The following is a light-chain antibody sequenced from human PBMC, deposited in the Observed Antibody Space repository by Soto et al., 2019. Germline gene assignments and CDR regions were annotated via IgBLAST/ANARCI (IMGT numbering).Light chain of an antibody. Sequence: IQFTQTPSSLSASVGDRVTLTCRASQGISSYLAWYQLKPGKAPKLLIYGTSSLQSGVPSRFSGSGSGTDFTLTISSLQPEDFATYYCQQLNSYPITFGQGTRLEIK. CDR3: QQLNSYPIT. CDR1: QGISSY. J-gene: IGKJ5*01. CDR2: GTS. V-gene: IGKV1-9*01.